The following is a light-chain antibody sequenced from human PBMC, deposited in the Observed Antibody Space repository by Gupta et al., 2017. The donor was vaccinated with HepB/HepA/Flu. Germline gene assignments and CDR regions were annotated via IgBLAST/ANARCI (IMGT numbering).Light chain of an antibody. CDR2: DVS. CDR1: SSDVGANNH. J-gene: IGLJ1*01. V-gene: IGLV2-14*03. Sequence: QSPLTQPASVSGSPGQSITISCTGTSSDVGANNHVYWYQQHPVKAPKLVIYDVSSRPSGVSSRFSGSKSGNTASLTISGLQAEDGADYYCSSFTTTTTRVFGTGTKVTVL. CDR3: SSFTTTTTRV.